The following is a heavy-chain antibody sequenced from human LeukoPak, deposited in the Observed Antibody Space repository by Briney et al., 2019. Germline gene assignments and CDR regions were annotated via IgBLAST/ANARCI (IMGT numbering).Heavy chain of an antibody. CDR2: IFHSGST. CDR1: GGSISSGSYY. V-gene: IGHV4-61*10. D-gene: IGHD4-17*01. Sequence: SETLSLTCTVSGGSISSGSYYWSWIRQPAGKGLEWIGTIFHSGSTYYNPSLKSRVTISVDTSKNQFSLKLSSVTAADTAVYYCARGLLHSVTTNYFDYWGQGTLVTVSS. CDR3: ARGLLHSVTTNYFDY. J-gene: IGHJ4*02.